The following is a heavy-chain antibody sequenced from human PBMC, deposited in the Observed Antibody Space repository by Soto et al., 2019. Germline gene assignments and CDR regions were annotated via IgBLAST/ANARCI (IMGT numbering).Heavy chain of an antibody. CDR1: GYTFTGYY. D-gene: IGHD5-12*01. V-gene: IGHV1-2*04. J-gene: IGHJ4*02. CDR3: ARDRGNGYEYTRSGLELRIFDY. Sequence: GASVKVSCKASGYTFTGYYMHWVRQAPGQGLEWMGWINPNIVGTNYAQQFLGWVTMTRDTSNSTAYMDLSRLRSDDTAVYYCARDRGNGYEYTRSGLELRIFDYWGQGTLVTVSS. CDR2: INPNIVGT.